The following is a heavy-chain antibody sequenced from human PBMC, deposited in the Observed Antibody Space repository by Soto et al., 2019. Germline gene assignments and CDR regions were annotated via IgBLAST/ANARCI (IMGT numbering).Heavy chain of an antibody. Sequence: PGGSLRLSCAASGFTFSSYGMRWVRQATGKGLEWVAVIWYDGSNKYYADSVKGRFTISRDNSKNTLYLQMNSLRAEDTAVYYCARDRVVVVPAAPAPGMDVWGQGTTVTVSS. CDR2: IWYDGSNK. CDR1: GFTFSSYG. V-gene: IGHV3-33*01. J-gene: IGHJ6*02. D-gene: IGHD2-2*01. CDR3: ARDRVVVVPAAPAPGMDV.